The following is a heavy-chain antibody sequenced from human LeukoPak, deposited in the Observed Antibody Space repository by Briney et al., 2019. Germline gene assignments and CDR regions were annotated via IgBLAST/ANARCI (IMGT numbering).Heavy chain of an antibody. CDR1: GFTFSSYW. J-gene: IGHJ4*02. CDR2: IKQDGSEE. V-gene: IGHV3-7*05. CDR3: VRLRRYYGSGTSFDY. D-gene: IGHD3-10*01. Sequence: GGSLILSCAASGFTFSSYWMTWVRQAPGEGLEWVANIKQDGSEEYYVDSVKGRFTISRDNAKNSVYLQMNSLRAEDTAVYYCVRLRRYYGSGTSFDYWGQGTLVTVSS.